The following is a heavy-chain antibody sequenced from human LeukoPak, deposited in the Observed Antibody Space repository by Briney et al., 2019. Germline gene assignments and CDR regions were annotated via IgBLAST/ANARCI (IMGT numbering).Heavy chain of an antibody. CDR1: GGTFSSYA. J-gene: IGHJ6*03. CDR2: ISAYNGNT. CDR3: ARVHAGNYYDSSGYPYYYYYYMDV. D-gene: IGHD3-22*01. Sequence: ASVKVSCKASGGTFSSYAISWVRQAPGQGLEWMGWISAYNGNTNYAQKLQGRVTMTTDTSTSTAYMELRSLRSDDTAVYYCARVHAGNYYDSSGYPYYYYYYMDVWGKGTTVTVS. V-gene: IGHV1-18*01.